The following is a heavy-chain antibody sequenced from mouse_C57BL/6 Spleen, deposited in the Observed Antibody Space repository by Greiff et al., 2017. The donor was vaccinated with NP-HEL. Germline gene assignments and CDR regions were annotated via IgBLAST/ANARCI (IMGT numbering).Heavy chain of an antibody. CDR1: GYTFTSYW. CDR2: IHPNSGST. J-gene: IGHJ1*03. Sequence: QVQLQQPGAELVKPGASVKLSCKASGYTFTSYWMHWVKQRPGQGLEWIGMIHPNSGSTNYNEKFKSKATLTVDKSSSTAYMQLSILTSEDSAVYYCAVVAKGWYFDVWGTGTTVTVSS. D-gene: IGHD1-1*01. V-gene: IGHV1-64*01. CDR3: AVVAKGWYFDV.